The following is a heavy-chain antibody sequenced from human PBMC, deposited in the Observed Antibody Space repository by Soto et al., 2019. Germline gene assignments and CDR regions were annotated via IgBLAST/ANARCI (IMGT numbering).Heavy chain of an antibody. V-gene: IGHV3-30*03. CDR3: ASSKRGYSSSWSIYT. Sequence: LRLSCAASGFTFSSYGMHWVRQAPGKGLEWVAVISYDGSNKYYADSVKGRFTISRDNSKNTLYLQMNSLRAEDTAVYYCASSKRGYSSSWSIYTWGQGTLVTVSS. CDR2: ISYDGSNK. CDR1: GFTFSSYG. J-gene: IGHJ5*02. D-gene: IGHD6-6*01.